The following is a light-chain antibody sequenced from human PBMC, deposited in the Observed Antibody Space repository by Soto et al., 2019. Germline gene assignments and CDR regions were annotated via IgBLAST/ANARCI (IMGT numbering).Light chain of an antibody. Sequence: EIVLPQSPGTLSLSPGVGATLSCRASQSINSFLAWYQQRRGQAPRLLIHGASNRATGIPDRFSGSGSGTDFTLTISRLEPEDFAVYYCQQYGGSPRTFGQGTKVDIK. CDR1: QSINSF. CDR3: QQYGGSPRT. V-gene: IGKV3-20*01. CDR2: GAS. J-gene: IGKJ1*01.